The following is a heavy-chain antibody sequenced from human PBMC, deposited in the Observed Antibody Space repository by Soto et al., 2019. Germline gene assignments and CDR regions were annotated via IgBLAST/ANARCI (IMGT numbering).Heavy chain of an antibody. CDR3: ARTPVSSGYYFDY. CDR1: GGSITNSGYY. Sequence: QLQLQESGPGLVKSSETLSLTCTVSGGSITNSGYYWGWVRQPPGKGLEWIGRIFYSGSTHYKPSLQSRVTISGDTYKNQFSLQLSSVTAADTAVYYCARTPVSSGYYFDYWGQGTLVTVSS. CDR2: IFYSGST. D-gene: IGHD3-22*01. V-gene: IGHV4-39*01. J-gene: IGHJ4*02.